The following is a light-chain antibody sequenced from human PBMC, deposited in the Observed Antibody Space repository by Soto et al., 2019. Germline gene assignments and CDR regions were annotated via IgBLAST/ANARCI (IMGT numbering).Light chain of an antibody. Sequence: QSALTQPPSASGSPGQSVTISCTGTSSDVGGYNYVSWYQQHPGKAPKLVIYEVSKRPSGVPDRFSGSKSGNTASLSVSGLQAEDEADYYCCSSGGSPTYVFGTGTKLTVL. V-gene: IGLV2-8*01. CDR1: SSDVGGYNY. CDR3: CSSGGSPTYV. CDR2: EVS. J-gene: IGLJ1*01.